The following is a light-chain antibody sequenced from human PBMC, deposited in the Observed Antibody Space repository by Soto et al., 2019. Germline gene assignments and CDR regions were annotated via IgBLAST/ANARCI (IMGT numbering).Light chain of an antibody. CDR2: GAF. V-gene: IGKV3-15*01. Sequence: EIVMTQSPVTLSVSPGERATLSCRASQSVRSNLAWYQQKPGQAPSLLIYGAFTRATGIPARFSGTGSGTDFTLSISSLQSEDFALYECQQYNEWPLTFGQGTKLE. CDR3: QQYNEWPLT. J-gene: IGKJ1*01. CDR1: QSVRSN.